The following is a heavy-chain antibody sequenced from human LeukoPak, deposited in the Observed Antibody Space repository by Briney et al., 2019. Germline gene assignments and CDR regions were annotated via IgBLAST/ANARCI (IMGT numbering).Heavy chain of an antibody. CDR1: GGSISSGSYY. Sequence: SQTQSLTCTVSGGSISSGSYYWSWIRQPAGKGLEWIGRIYTSGSTNYNPSLKSRVTISVDTSKNQFSLKLSSVTAADTAVYYCAGTLYGDYDYRFQHWGQGTLVTVSS. CDR2: IYTSGST. J-gene: IGHJ1*01. D-gene: IGHD4-17*01. V-gene: IGHV4-61*02. CDR3: AGTLYGDYDYRFQH.